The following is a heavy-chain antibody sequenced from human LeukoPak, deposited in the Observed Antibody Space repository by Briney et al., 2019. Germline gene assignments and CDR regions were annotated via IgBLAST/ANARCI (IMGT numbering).Heavy chain of an antibody. Sequence: SETLSLTCTVSTYSISSGYYWGWIRQPPGKGLEWIGSIYHSGSTYYNPSLKSRVTISVDTSKNQFSLKLSSVTAADTAVYYCARQAGGSGSYLPPDYWGQGTLVTVSS. CDR1: TYSISSGYY. CDR3: ARQAGGSGSYLPPDY. V-gene: IGHV4-38-2*02. J-gene: IGHJ4*02. CDR2: IYHSGST. D-gene: IGHD1-26*01.